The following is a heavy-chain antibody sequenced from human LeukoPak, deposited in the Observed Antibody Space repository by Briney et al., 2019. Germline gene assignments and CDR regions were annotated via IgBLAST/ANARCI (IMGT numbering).Heavy chain of an antibody. J-gene: IGHJ5*02. CDR3: ARVAYYDILGWFDP. V-gene: IGHV3-53*01. Sequence: GGSLRLSCAASGFTVSSNYMSWVRQAPGKGLEWVSVIYSGGSTYYADSVKGRFTISRDNSKNTLYLQMNSLRAEDTAVYYCARVAYYDILGWFDPWGQGTLVTVSS. CDR1: GFTVSSNY. CDR2: IYSGGST. D-gene: IGHD3-9*01.